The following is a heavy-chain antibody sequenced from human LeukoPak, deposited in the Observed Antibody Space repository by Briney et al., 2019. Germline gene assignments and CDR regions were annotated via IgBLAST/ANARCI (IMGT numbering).Heavy chain of an antibody. D-gene: IGHD2-15*01. J-gene: IGHJ5*02. V-gene: IGHV3-30*03. CDR3: ARHTLYCSGGSCLRTRYNWFDP. Sequence: GGSLRLSCAASGFTFSSYGMHWVRQAPGKGLEWVAVISYDGSNKYYADSVKGRFTISRDNSKNTLYLQMNSLRAEDTAVYYCARHTLYCSGGSCLRTRYNWFDPWGQGTLVTVSS. CDR1: GFTFSSYG. CDR2: ISYDGSNK.